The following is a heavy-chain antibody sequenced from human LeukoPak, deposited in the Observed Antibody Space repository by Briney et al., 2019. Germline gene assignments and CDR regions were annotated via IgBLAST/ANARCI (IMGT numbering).Heavy chain of an antibody. CDR3: ARVVVATNTLVG. J-gene: IGHJ4*02. CDR1: GGTFSSYA. Sequence: ASVKVSCKASGGTFSSYAISWVRQAPGQGLEWMGGIIPIFGTANYAQKFQGRVTITTDESTSTAYMELSSLRSEDTAVYYCARVVVATNTLVGWGQGTLVTVSS. D-gene: IGHD5-12*01. CDR2: IIPIFGTA. V-gene: IGHV1-69*05.